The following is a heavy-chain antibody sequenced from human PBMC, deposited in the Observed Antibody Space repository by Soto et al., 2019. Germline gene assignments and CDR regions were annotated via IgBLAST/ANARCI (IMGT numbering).Heavy chain of an antibody. D-gene: IGHD3-22*01. CDR2: INAGNGNT. J-gene: IGHJ3*01. V-gene: IGHV1-3*01. Sequence: ASVKVSCKASGYTFTSYAMHWVRQAPGQRLEWMGWINAGNGNTKYSQKFQGRVTITRDTSASTAYMELSSLRSEDAAVYYCANDFYYDSSGYSWDAFDFWGQGTMVTVSS. CDR1: GYTFTSYA. CDR3: ANDFYYDSSGYSWDAFDF.